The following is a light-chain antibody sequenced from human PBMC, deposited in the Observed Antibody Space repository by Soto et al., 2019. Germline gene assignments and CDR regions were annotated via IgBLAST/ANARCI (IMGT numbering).Light chain of an antibody. Sequence: EIVLTQSPGTLSLSPGERATLSCRASQSVSYLGWYQQKPGQAPRLLIYGASSRATGIADRCSGSGSGTDFTLTISRLEPEDFAVYYCKQSASSPSWTFGQGNKGEIK. CDR2: GAS. CDR1: QSVSY. J-gene: IGKJ1*01. CDR3: KQSASSPSWT. V-gene: IGKV3-20*01.